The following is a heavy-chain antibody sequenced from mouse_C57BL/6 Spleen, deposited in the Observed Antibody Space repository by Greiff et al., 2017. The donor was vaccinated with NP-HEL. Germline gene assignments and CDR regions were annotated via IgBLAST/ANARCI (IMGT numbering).Heavy chain of an antibody. Sequence: EVQLVESGGGLVKPGGSLKLSCAASGFTFSSYTMSWVRQTPEKRLEWVATISGGGGNTYYPDSVKGRFTISRDNAKNTLYLQMSSLRSEDTALYYCARLITTVVAFDYWGQGTTLTVSS. D-gene: IGHD1-1*01. CDR3: ARLITTVVAFDY. CDR2: ISGGGGNT. V-gene: IGHV5-9*01. J-gene: IGHJ2*01. CDR1: GFTFSSYT.